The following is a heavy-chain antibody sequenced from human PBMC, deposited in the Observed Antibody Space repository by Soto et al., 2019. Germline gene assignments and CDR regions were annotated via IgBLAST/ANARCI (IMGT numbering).Heavy chain of an antibody. CDR1: GGSISSGGYY. V-gene: IGHV4-31*03. Sequence: PSETLSLTCTVSGGSISSGGYYWSWIRQHPGKGLEWIGYIYYSGSTYYNPSLKSRVTISVDTSKNQFSLKLSPVTAADTAVYYCARGVVYYYYGMDVWGQGTTVTVSS. CDR2: IYYSGST. CDR3: ARGVVYYYYGMDV. J-gene: IGHJ6*02.